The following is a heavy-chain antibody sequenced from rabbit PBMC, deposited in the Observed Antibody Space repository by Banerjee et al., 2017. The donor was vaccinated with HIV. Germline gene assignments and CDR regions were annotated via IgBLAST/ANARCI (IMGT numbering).Heavy chain of an antibody. V-gene: IGHV1S7*01. J-gene: IGHJ4*01. D-gene: IGHD4-2*01. CDR1: GFDFSSYY. Sequence: QLKETGGGLVQPGGSLTLSCKASGFDFSSYYMSWVRQAPGKGLEWIGIIYGGSGSTDYASWVNGRFTISSDNAQNTVDLQMNSLTAADTATYFCARGGAYAGDGYGTHFNLWGPGTLVTVS. CDR2: IYGGSGST. CDR3: ARGGAYAGDGYGTHFNL.